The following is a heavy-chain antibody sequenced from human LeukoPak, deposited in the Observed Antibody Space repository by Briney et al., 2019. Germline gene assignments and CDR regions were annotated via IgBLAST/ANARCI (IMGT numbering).Heavy chain of an antibody. CDR3: TTLGYCSGGSCYVFDY. V-gene: IGHV3-73*01. CDR2: IRSKANSYAT. J-gene: IGHJ4*02. CDR1: GFTFSGSA. D-gene: IGHD2-15*01. Sequence: EGSLRLSCAASGFTFSGSAMHWVRQASGKGLEWVGRIRSKANSYATAYAASVKGRFTISRDDSKNTAYLQMNSLKTEDTAVYYCTTLGYCSGGSCYVFDYWGQGTLVTVSS.